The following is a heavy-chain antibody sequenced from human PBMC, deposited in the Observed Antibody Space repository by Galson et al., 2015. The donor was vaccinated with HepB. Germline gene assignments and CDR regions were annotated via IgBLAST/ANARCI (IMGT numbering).Heavy chain of an antibody. CDR1: GYTFTSYG. CDR2: ISAYNGNT. Sequence: SVKVSCKASGYTFTSYGISWVRQAPGQGLEWMEWISAYNGNTNYAQKLQGRVTMTTDTSTSTAYMELRSLRSDDTAVYYCARDIGYSSGPNGWFDPWGQGTLVTVSS. J-gene: IGHJ5*02. CDR3: ARDIGYSSGPNGWFDP. D-gene: IGHD6-19*01. V-gene: IGHV1-18*01.